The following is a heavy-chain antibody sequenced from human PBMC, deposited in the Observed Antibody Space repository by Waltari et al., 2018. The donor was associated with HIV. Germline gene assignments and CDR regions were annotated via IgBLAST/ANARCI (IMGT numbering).Heavy chain of an antibody. CDR1: GFTFTNFA. CDR2: VSGRGGST. J-gene: IGHJ4*02. V-gene: IGHV3-23*04. Sequence: EVQLVESGGGLVQPGGSLRLSCAASGFTFTNFAMNWVRQAPGKGVGCVSGVSGRGGSTYYADCVKCRFTISRDNSKNTLYLQMNSLRAEDTAVYYCAKDDSTGSSGYYPFHYWGQGTLITVSS. D-gene: IGHD3-22*01. CDR3: AKDDSTGSSGYYPFHY.